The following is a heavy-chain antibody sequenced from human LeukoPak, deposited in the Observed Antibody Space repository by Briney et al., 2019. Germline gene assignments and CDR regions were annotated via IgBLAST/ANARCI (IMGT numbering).Heavy chain of an antibody. V-gene: IGHV4-59*08. CDR1: GRSISSYY. D-gene: IGHD1-26*01. CDR2: IYYSGST. J-gene: IGHJ4*02. CDR3: ARLASGSYGPLTPFDY. Sequence: SETLSLTCTVSGRSISSYYWSWIRQPPGKGLEWIGDIYYSGSTYYNPSLKSRVTISVDTSKNQFSLRLSSVTAADTAVYYSARLASGSYGPLTPFDYWGQGTLVTVSS.